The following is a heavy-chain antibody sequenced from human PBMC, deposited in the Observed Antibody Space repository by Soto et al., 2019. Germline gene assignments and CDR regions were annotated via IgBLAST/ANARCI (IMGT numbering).Heavy chain of an antibody. CDR2: ISYDGSNK. Sequence: PGGSLRLSCAASGFTFSSYGMHWVRQAPGKGLEWVAVISYDGSNKYYADSVKGRFTISRDNSKNTLYLQMNSLRAEDTAVYYCAKAPTLRFLEWLSHYYYYGMDVWGQGTTVTVSS. CDR3: AKAPTLRFLEWLSHYYYYGMDV. D-gene: IGHD3-3*01. V-gene: IGHV3-30*18. CDR1: GFTFSSYG. J-gene: IGHJ6*02.